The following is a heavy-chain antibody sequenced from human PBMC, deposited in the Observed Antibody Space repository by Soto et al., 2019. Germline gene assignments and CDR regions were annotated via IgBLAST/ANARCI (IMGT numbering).Heavy chain of an antibody. CDR1: GGSVSSGSYY. Sequence: PSETLSLTCTVSGGSVSSGSYYWSWIRQPPGKGLEWIGYIYYSGSTNYNPSLKSRVTISVDTSKNQFSLTLSSVTAADTAVYYCARTTMIVGRLDYWGQGTLVTVSS. J-gene: IGHJ4*02. V-gene: IGHV4-61*01. CDR3: ARTTMIVGRLDY. D-gene: IGHD3-22*01. CDR2: IYYSGST.